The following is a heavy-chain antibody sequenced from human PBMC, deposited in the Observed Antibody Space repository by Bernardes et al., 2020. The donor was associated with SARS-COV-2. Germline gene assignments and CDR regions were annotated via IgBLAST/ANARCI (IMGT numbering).Heavy chain of an antibody. CDR3: ARDVAPRAVDH. J-gene: IGHJ4*02. CDR1: GFIFRNSW. Sequence: GGSLRLSCAASGFIFRNSWMSWVRQAPGKGLEWVANIKPDGSEKSYVDSVKGRFTVSRDNAKNSLYLQMTSLRAEDTAVYYCARDVAPRAVDHWGQGTLVTVSS. CDR2: IKPDGSEK. V-gene: IGHV3-7*01. D-gene: IGHD2-15*01.